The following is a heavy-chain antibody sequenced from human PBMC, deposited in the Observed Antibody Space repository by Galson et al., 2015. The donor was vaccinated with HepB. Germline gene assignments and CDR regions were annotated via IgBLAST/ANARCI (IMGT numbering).Heavy chain of an antibody. CDR3: ARATLGWFDP. D-gene: IGHD2/OR15-2a*01. CDR2: ISSSGGTTI. J-gene: IGHJ5*02. CDR1: GFAFSDYY. Sequence: SLRLPCAASGFAFSDYYMTWIRQAPGKGLEWVPCISSSGGTTISYADSVKGRVAISRDNAKNSLYLQMNSLRAEDTAVYYCARATLGWFDPWGQGTLVTVSS. V-gene: IGHV3-11*01.